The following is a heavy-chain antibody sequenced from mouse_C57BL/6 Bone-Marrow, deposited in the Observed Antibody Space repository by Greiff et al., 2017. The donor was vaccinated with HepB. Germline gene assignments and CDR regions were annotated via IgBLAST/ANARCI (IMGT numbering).Heavy chain of an antibody. J-gene: IGHJ1*03. CDR2: IYIGNGYT. CDR1: GYTFTSYG. CDR3: ARWDYGKPLYWYFDV. V-gene: IGHV1-58*01. Sequence: EVQRVESGAELVRPGSSVKMSCKTSGYTFTSYGINWVKQRPGQGLEWIGYIYIGNGYTEYNEKFKGKATLTSDTSSSTAYMQLSSLTSEDSAIYFCARWDYGKPLYWYFDVWGTGTTVTVSS. D-gene: IGHD2-1*01.